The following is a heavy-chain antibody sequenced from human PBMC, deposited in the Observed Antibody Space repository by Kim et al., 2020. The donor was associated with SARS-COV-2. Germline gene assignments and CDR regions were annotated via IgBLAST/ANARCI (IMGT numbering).Heavy chain of an antibody. Sequence: KYYVDSLKGRFIISRDNAKNSLYLQMNSLRAEDTAVYYCTTLSTSYGMDVWGQGTTVTVSS. D-gene: IGHD3-9*01. CDR2: K. J-gene: IGHJ6*02. CDR3: TTLSTSYGMDV. V-gene: IGHV3-7*01.